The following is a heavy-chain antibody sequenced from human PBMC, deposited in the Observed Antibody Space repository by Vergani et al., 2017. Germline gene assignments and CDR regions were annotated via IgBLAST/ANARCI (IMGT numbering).Heavy chain of an antibody. CDR1: GGSFSGYY. CDR2: INHSGST. V-gene: IGHV4-34*01. J-gene: IGHJ4*02. CDR3: ARARRERDYGDYHPSFDY. D-gene: IGHD4-17*01. Sequence: QVQLQQWGAGLLKPSETLSLTCAVYGGSFSGYYWSWIRQPPGKGLEWIGEINHSGSTNYNPSLKSRVTRSVDTSKNQFSLKLSSVTAADTAVYYCARARRERDYGDYHPSFDYWGQGTLVTVSS.